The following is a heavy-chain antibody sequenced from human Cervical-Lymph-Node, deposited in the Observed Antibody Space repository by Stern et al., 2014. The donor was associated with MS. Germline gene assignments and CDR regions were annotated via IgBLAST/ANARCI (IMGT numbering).Heavy chain of an antibody. CDR2: MNPDSGDT. Sequence: VQLEESGAEVKKPGASLKVSCKASGYTFTSDDINWVRQVPGQGLEWMGWMNPDSGDTGYAQKFRGKFTITRDLSISTAYMEMTSLKSEDTAVYYCTRGWSAWGQGTLVTVSS. D-gene: IGHD3-3*01. CDR3: TRGWSA. CDR1: GYTFTSDD. V-gene: IGHV1-8*01. J-gene: IGHJ4*02.